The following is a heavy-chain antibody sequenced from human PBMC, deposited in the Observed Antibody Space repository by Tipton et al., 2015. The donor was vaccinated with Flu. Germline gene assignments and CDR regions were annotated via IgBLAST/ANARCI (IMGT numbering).Heavy chain of an antibody. CDR3: ARRDYRNYVSEPNNWFDP. CDR1: GDSIGSDYY. CDR2: IYHSGNT. V-gene: IGHV4-38-2*01. D-gene: IGHD4-11*01. J-gene: IGHJ5*02. Sequence: TLSLTCVVSGDSIGSDYYWGWIRQSPGKGLEWIGNIYHSGNTYYNPSLKGRVTMSVDRSNNHFSLKLTSVTAADTAVYYCARRDYRNYVSEPNNWFDPWGQGTLVTVSS.